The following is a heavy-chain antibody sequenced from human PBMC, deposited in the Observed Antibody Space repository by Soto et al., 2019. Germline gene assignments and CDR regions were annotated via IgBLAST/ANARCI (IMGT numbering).Heavy chain of an antibody. D-gene: IGHD3-3*01. CDR2: IWYDGSNK. Sequence: LRLSCAASGFTFSSYGMHWVRQAPGKGLEWVAVIWYDGSNKYYADSVKGRFTISRDNSKNTLYLQMNSLRAEDTAVYYCARDLSVRFLEWLYGNNWFDPWGQGTLVTVSS. J-gene: IGHJ5*02. V-gene: IGHV3-33*01. CDR1: GFTFSSYG. CDR3: ARDLSVRFLEWLYGNNWFDP.